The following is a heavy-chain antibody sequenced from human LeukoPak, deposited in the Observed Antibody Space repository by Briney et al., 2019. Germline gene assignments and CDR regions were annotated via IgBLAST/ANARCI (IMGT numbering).Heavy chain of an antibody. J-gene: IGHJ5*02. CDR2: IYNRGDT. Sequence: GGSLRLSCAASGFNVNTNYMSWVRQAPGKGLESVSLIYNRGDTYYADSVKGRFTISRDSSKNTLYLQMNSLRAEDTAVYYCARGPPVRGVISVWFDPWGQGTLVTVSS. D-gene: IGHD3-10*01. CDR3: ARGPPVRGVISVWFDP. CDR1: GFNVNTNY. V-gene: IGHV3-53*01.